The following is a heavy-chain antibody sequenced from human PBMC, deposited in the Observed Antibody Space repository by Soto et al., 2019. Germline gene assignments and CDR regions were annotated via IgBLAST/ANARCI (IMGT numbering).Heavy chain of an antibody. CDR2: ISSSSSYI. CDR3: ARGPSLDY. V-gene: IGHV3-21*01. Sequence: PGGSLRLSCAASGFTFNSYSMNWVRQAQGKGLEWVSSISSSSSYIYYADSVKGRFTISRDNAKNTLYLQMNSLRAEDTAVYYCARGPSLDYWGQGTLVTVSS. J-gene: IGHJ4*02. CDR1: GFTFNSYS.